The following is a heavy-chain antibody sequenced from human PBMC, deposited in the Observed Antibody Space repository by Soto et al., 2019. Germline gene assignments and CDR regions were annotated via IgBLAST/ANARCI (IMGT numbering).Heavy chain of an antibody. CDR1: GGTFSSYS. Sequence: SVKVSCKASGGTFSSYSISWVRQSPVQGLEWMGGVIPIFGTANYGQKFQGRVTITADESTSTAYMELSSLRSEEGAVYYWGRVSGRFLPPFKIYSSYYGMDVWGQGTTVTVSS. CDR3: GRVSGRFLPPFKIYSSYYGMDV. J-gene: IGHJ6*02. V-gene: IGHV1-69*13. CDR2: VIPIFGTA. D-gene: IGHD3-3*01.